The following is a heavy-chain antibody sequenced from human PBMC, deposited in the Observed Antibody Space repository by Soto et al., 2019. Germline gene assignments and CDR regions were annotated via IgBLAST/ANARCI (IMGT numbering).Heavy chain of an antibody. CDR2: IYPGDSDT. V-gene: IGHV5-51*01. D-gene: IGHD3-9*01. Sequence: PGESLKISCKISGYRFSSFWIAWVRQKPGKGLEWMGIIYPGDSDTRYSPSFQGQVTISADKSISTAYLQWSSLKASDTAMYYCARHGVGDILTGQPDYWGQGTLVTVSS. CDR1: GYRFSSFW. CDR3: ARHGVGDILTGQPDY. J-gene: IGHJ4*02.